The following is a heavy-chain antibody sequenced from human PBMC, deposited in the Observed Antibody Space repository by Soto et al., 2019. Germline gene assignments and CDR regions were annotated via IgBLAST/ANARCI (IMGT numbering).Heavy chain of an antibody. J-gene: IGHJ3*02. V-gene: IGHV4-30-4*01. CDR1: GCSISSGDYY. D-gene: IGHD1-26*01. CDR3: ARDQGLYSAELRNDAFDI. CDR2: IYYSGST. Sequence: PSEVLALTSAVSGCSISSGDYYWSWIGQPPGKGLEWIGYIYYSGSTYYNPSLKSRVTISVDTSKNQFSLKLSSVTAAATAVYYCARDQGLYSAELRNDAFDIWGQGTMVTVSS.